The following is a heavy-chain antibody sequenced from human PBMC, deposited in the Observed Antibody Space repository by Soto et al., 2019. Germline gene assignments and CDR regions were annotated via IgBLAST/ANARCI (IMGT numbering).Heavy chain of an antibody. V-gene: IGHV1-18*04. CDR2: ISTYNGDT. CDR3: ARGDSTGSPRGWFDP. Sequence: QVQLVQSVTEVKKPGASVQVSCKASGYSFTSDGINWVRQAPGQGLEWMGWISTYNGDTNYAQKFQGRVTMTTDTSTTTAYMELRRLTSDDTAVYFCARGDSTGSPRGWFDPWGHGTVVTVSS. J-gene: IGHJ5*02. CDR1: GYSFTSDG. D-gene: IGHD6-19*01.